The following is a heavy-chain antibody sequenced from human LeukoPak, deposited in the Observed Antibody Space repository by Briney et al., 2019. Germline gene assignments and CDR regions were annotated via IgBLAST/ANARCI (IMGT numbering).Heavy chain of an antibody. CDR3: AREGRTYYMDV. CDR1: GGTFSSYA. V-gene: IGHV1-69*04. Sequence: APVKVSCKASGGTFSSYAISWVRQAPGQGLEWMGRIIPILGIANYAQKFQGRVTITADKSTSTAYMELSSLRSDDTAVYYCAREGRTYYMDVWGKGTTVTVSS. CDR2: IIPILGIA. D-gene: IGHD3-10*01. J-gene: IGHJ6*03.